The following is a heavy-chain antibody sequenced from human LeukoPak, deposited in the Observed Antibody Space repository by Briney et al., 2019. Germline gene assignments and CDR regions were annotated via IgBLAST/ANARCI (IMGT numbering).Heavy chain of an antibody. CDR1: GYSFTSYG. D-gene: IGHD2-15*01. CDR3: ARDGSCSGGSCAMDGWFDP. Sequence: ASVKVSCKTSGYSFTSYGVTWVRQAPGQGLEWMGWIGGYTGHTNYVQKFQGRVTMTTGTSTSTAYMELRSLTSDDTAVYYCARDGSCSGGSCAMDGWFDPWGQGTLVTVSS. V-gene: IGHV1-18*01. J-gene: IGHJ5*02. CDR2: IGGYTGHT.